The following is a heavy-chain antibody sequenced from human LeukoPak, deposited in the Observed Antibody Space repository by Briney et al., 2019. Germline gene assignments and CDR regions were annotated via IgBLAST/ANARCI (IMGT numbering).Heavy chain of an antibody. D-gene: IGHD3-10*01. CDR3: ARRGSGSYVLDY. J-gene: IGHJ4*02. V-gene: IGHV1-46*01. CDR2: INPSDGVI. CDR1: GYTFTRYH. Sequence: ASVKVSCKASGYTFTRYHMHWVRQAPGQGLEWMGIINPSDGVIDYAQKFQDRVTMTRDTSTSTVYMELSSLRSEDTAVYYCARRGSGSYVLDYWGQGTLSPSP.